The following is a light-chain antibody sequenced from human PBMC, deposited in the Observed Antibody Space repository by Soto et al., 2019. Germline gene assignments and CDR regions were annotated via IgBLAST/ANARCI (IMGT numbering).Light chain of an antibody. CDR3: TSYTSTSTYV. Sequence: QPVLTQPASVSGPRGQSITISCTGTSSDVGAYNYVSWYQHHPGKAPRLVIYDVTNRPSGISDRFSGSKSGNTASLTISGLLAEDEADYYCTSYTSTSTYVFGTGTKLTVL. CDR1: SSDVGAYNY. J-gene: IGLJ1*01. CDR2: DVT. V-gene: IGLV2-14*01.